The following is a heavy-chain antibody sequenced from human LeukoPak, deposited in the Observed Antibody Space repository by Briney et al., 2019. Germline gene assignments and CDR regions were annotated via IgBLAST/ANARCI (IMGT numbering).Heavy chain of an antibody. CDR2: IWYDGSNK. Sequence: GGSLRLSCAASGFTFSSYGMHWVRQAPGKGLEWVAVIWYDGSNKYYADSVKGRFTISRDNSKNTLYLQMNSLRAEDTAVYYCARSRRGYSYGFAGWGQGTLVTVSS. CDR1: GFTFSSYG. D-gene: IGHD5-18*01. V-gene: IGHV3-33*01. CDR3: ARSRRGYSYGFAG. J-gene: IGHJ4*02.